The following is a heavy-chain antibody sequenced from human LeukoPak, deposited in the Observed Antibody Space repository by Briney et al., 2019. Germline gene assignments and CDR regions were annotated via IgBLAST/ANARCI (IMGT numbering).Heavy chain of an antibody. CDR2: IKQDGSEK. D-gene: IGHD3-10*01. CDR1: GFTFTTHW. Sequence: QPGGSLRLSCAASGFTFTTHWMTWVRQAPGKGLEWVANIKQDGSEKYYVDSVKGRFTISRDNAESSLYLQMSSLRAEDTAVYYCARGRGVDYWGQGTLVTVSS. V-gene: IGHV3-7*01. J-gene: IGHJ4*02. CDR3: ARGRGVDY.